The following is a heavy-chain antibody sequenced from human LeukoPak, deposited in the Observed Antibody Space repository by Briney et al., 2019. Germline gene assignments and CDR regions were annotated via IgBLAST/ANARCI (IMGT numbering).Heavy chain of an antibody. D-gene: IGHD2-15*01. V-gene: IGHV3-66*02. CDR1: GFTVSSNS. CDR3: ARAGGSAPRLLDY. J-gene: IGHJ4*02. CDR2: IYSGGST. Sequence: GGSLRLSCAASGFTVSSNSMSWVRQAPGKGLEWVSVIYSGGSTYYADSVKGRFTISRDNSKNTLYLQMNSLRAEDTAVYYCARAGGSAPRLLDYWGQGTLVTVYS.